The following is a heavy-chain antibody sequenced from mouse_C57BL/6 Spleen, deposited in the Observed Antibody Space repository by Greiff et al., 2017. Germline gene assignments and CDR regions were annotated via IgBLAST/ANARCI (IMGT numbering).Heavy chain of an antibody. CDR2: IDPETGGT. V-gene: IGHV1-15*01. D-gene: IGHD1-1*01. Sequence: QVQLKQSGAELVRPGASVTLSCKASGYTFTDYEMHWVKQTPVHGLEWIGAIDPETGGTAYNQKFKGKAILTADKSSSTAYMELRSLTSEDSAVYYCTRRTTVVATGDYFDYWGQGTTLTVSS. CDR3: TRRTTVVATGDYFDY. J-gene: IGHJ2*01. CDR1: GYTFTDYE.